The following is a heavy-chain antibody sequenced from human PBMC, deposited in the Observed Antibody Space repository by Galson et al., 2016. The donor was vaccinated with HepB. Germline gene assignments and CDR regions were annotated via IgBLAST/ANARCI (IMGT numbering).Heavy chain of an antibody. V-gene: IGHV3-9*01. J-gene: IGHJ3*02. D-gene: IGHD1-7*01. CDR1: GFTFDDYA. CDR3: AKDVRGTLGAFDM. CDR2: IRWNSGET. Sequence: SLRLSCAASGFTFDDYAMHWVRQAPGKGLEWVSGIRWNSGETGYADSVKGRFTISRDNAKNSLYLQMHSLRDEDTALYYCAKDVRGTLGAFDMWGQGAMVTVSS.